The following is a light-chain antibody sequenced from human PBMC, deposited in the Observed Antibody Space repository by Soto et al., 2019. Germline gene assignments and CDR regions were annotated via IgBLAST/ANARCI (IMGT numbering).Light chain of an antibody. CDR2: EVS. CDR1: QSLLHSDGKTY. J-gene: IGKJ5*01. V-gene: IGKV2D-29*01. CDR3: MQSIQPRIT. Sequence: ILMTQTPLSLSIIPGQTASISCKSSQSLLHSDGKTYFYWYVQKAGQAPQPLIYEVSNRFSGVPERFSGSGSGTDFTLKISRVEAEDVGVYYCMQSIQPRITFGQGTRLEIK.